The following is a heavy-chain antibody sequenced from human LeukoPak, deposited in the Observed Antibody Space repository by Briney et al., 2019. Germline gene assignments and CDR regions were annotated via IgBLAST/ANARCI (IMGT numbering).Heavy chain of an antibody. Sequence: ASVKVSCKVSGYTLTELSMHWVRQAPGKGLEWMGGFDPEDGETIYAQKFQGRVTMTEDTSTDTAYMELSSLRSEDTAVYYCATDLAEQHPLGYFDLWGRGTLVTVSS. CDR1: GYTLTELS. D-gene: IGHD6-13*01. CDR3: ATDLAEQHPLGYFDL. CDR2: FDPEDGET. V-gene: IGHV1-24*01. J-gene: IGHJ2*01.